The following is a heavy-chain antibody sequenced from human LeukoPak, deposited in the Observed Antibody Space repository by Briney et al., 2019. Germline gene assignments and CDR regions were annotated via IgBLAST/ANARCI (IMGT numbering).Heavy chain of an antibody. CDR1: GYTFSGFY. D-gene: IGHD4/OR15-4a*01. V-gene: IGHV1-2*02. CDR2: INPDTGGT. CDR3: AREAQDYDAFDY. J-gene: IGHJ4*02. Sequence: ASVKVSCKASGYTFSGFYIHWVRQAPGQGLEWMGWINPDTGGTYYAQKFQGRVTMARDTSISTASMELNRLLSDDTAVYYCAREAQDYDAFDYRGQGTLVTVSS.